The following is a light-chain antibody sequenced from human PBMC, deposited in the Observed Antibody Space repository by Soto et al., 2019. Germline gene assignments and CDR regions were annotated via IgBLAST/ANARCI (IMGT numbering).Light chain of an antibody. CDR2: DAS. J-gene: IGKJ1*01. CDR1: PTISSY. CDR3: QQRRNWPQT. V-gene: IGKV3-11*01. Sequence: EILLTQSPATLSLSPGERATLSCRASPTISSYLAWYQQKPGQAPRLLIYDASNRATGIPARFSGSGSGTDFTLTISSLEPEDFAIYYCQQRRNWPQTFGQGTKVEIK.